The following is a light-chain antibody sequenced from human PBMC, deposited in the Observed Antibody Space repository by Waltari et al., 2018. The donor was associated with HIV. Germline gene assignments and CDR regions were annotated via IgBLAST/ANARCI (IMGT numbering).Light chain of an antibody. J-gene: IGKJ1*01. CDR1: QSLIYIDGNTY. Sequence: EAVLTQSPVSLSVALGRPASISCRHSQSLIYIDGNTYLNCFHQRPGQSPRRLIYNISNRDSGVPDRFSGSGSVTEFTLHISRVEAEDVGIFYCMQSTHWPGTFGQGTKVEIQ. CDR2: NIS. V-gene: IGKV2-30*01. CDR3: MQSTHWPGT.